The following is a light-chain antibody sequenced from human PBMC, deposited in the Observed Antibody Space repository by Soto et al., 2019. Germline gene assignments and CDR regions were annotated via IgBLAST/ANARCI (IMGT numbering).Light chain of an antibody. CDR2: VAS. Sequence: EIVMTQSPATLSVSRGERATLSCRANQAISSNLAWYQQKPGQAPRLLIYVASTRATDIPDRFSGSGSGTEFTLTISSLQSEDFAVYYCQHYNNWIGTFGGGTKVEIK. CDR3: QHYNNWIGT. V-gene: IGKV3-15*01. CDR1: QAISSN. J-gene: IGKJ4*01.